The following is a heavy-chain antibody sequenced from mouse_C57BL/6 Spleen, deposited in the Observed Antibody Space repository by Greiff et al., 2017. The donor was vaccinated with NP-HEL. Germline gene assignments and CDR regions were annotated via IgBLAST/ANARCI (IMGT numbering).Heavy chain of an antibody. D-gene: IGHD1-1*01. CDR1: GYTFTDYE. V-gene: IGHV1-15*01. J-gene: IGHJ2*01. Sequence: VQLQQSGAELVRPGASVTLSCKASGYTFTDYEMHWVKQTPVHGLEWIGAIDPETGGTAYNQKFKGKAILTADKSSSTAYMELRSLTSEDSAVYYCTRNYYDSSYVGYFDYWGQGTTLTVAS. CDR2: IDPETGGT. CDR3: TRNYYDSSYVGYFDY.